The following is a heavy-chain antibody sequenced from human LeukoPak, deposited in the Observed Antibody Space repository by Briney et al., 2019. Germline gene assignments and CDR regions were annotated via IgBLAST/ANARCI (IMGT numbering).Heavy chain of an antibody. V-gene: IGHV4-30-4*01. J-gene: IGHJ6*04. Sequence: SETLSLTCTVSGGSISSGDYYWSWIRQPPGRGLEWIGYSYYSGSTYYNPSLKSRVTISVDTSKNQFSLKLSSVTAADTAVYYCARAPYYYGMDVWGKGTTVTVSS. CDR2: SYYSGST. CDR3: ARAPYYYGMDV. CDR1: GGSISSGDYY.